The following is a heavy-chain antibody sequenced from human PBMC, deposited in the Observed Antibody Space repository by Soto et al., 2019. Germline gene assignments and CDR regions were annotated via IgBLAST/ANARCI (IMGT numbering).Heavy chain of an antibody. V-gene: IGHV3-21*01. D-gene: IGHD4-4*01. Sequence: EVLLVESGGGLVKPGGSLRLSCAASGFNFSDFSMNWVRQAPGKGLEWVSGISSNSAYIFYADSMKGRLTISRDNAKNSLYLQMSSLGAEDTAVYFCARSLQGAPFDYWGQGALVTVSS. J-gene: IGHJ4*02. CDR2: ISSNSAYI. CDR3: ARSLQGAPFDY. CDR1: GFNFSDFS.